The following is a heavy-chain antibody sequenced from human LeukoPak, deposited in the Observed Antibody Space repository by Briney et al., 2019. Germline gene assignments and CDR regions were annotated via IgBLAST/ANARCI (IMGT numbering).Heavy chain of an antibody. J-gene: IGHJ4*02. V-gene: IGHV4-34*01. D-gene: IGHD3-9*01. CDR1: GGTFSGYY. CDR3: ARGTRPKTLRYFSH. Sequence: SETLSLTCAVYGGTFSGYYWGWIRQPPGKGLEWIGEINHSGSTNYNPSLKSRVTISVGTSKNQFSLKLSSVTAADTAVYYCARGTRPKTLRYFSHWGQGTLVTVSS. CDR2: INHSGST.